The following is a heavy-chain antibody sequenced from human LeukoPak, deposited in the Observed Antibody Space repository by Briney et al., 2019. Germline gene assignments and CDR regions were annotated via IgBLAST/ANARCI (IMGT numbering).Heavy chain of an antibody. Sequence: SVKVSCKASEGTFSSYAISWVRQAPGQGLEWMGGIIPIFGTANYAQKFQGRVTITADESTSTAYMELSSLRSEDTAVYYCARSGGSSGYYYYYYYYGMDVWGQGTTVTVSS. J-gene: IGHJ6*02. V-gene: IGHV1-69*01. D-gene: IGHD3-22*01. CDR3: ARSGGSSGYYYYYYYYGMDV. CDR2: IIPIFGTA. CDR1: EGTFSSYA.